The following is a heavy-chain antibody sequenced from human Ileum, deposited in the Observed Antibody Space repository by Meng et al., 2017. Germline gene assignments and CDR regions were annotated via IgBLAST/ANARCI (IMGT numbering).Heavy chain of an antibody. J-gene: IGHJ4*02. D-gene: IGHD2/OR15-2a*01. V-gene: IGHV4-30-4*01. CDR3: ASSTSGPELNY. CDR2: TYYNGSP. CDR1: GGSFSSDNYY. Sequence: QVQLQESGPGLVKPSQTLSLPCSVSGGSFSSDNYYWTWIRQTPGKGLEWIGLTYYNGSPFYNPSLRSRVTISVDTSKDQFSLKLTSVTAADTAVYYCASSTSGPELNYWGQGTLVTVSS.